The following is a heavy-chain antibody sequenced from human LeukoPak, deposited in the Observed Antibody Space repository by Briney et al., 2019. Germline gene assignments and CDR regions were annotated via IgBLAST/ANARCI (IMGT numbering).Heavy chain of an antibody. D-gene: IGHD2-2*01. CDR2: ISGSGGST. J-gene: IGHJ4*02. V-gene: IGHV3-23*01. CDR3: AKDETAAAAHFDY. Sequence: GGSLRLSCAASGFTFSNYEMNWVRQAPGKGLEWVSAISGSGGSTYYADSVKGRFTISRDNSKNTLYLQMNSLRAEDTAVYYCAKDETAAAAHFDYWGQGTLVTVSS. CDR1: GFTFSNYE.